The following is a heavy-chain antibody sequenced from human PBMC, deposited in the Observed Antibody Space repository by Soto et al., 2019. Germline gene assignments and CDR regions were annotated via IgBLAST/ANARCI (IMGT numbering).Heavy chain of an antibody. CDR3: ATSYGNAWYTY. D-gene: IGHD6-13*01. Sequence: SETLSLTCVVSRESITSSNWWSWVRQSPGKGLEWIGEIYHNGYTNYNPSLKSRLTILVDRSKNQFTLQLTSVTVEDTAVYYCATSYGNAWYTYWGQGTQVTVSS. V-gene: IGHV4-4*02. J-gene: IGHJ4*02. CDR1: RESITSSNW. CDR2: IYHNGYT.